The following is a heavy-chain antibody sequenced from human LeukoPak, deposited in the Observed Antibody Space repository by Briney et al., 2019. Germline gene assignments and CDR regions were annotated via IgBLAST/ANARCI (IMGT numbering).Heavy chain of an antibody. CDR3: VEGDYFDY. D-gene: IGHD3-16*01. Sequence: PGGSLRLSCAASGFTFSSYSMNWVRQAPGKGLEWVANIKQDGSEKYYVDSVKGRFTISRDNAKNSLYLQMNSLRAEDTAVYYCVEGDYFDYWGQGTLVTVSS. J-gene: IGHJ4*02. CDR1: GFTFSSYS. CDR2: IKQDGSEK. V-gene: IGHV3-7*01.